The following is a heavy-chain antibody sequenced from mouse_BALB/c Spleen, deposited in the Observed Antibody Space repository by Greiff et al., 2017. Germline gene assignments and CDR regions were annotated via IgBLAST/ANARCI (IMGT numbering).Heavy chain of an antibody. D-gene: IGHD2-1*01. CDR2: IWAGGST. J-gene: IGHJ4*01. V-gene: IGHV2-9*02. CDR1: GFSLTSYG. Sequence: QVQLKESGPGLVAPSQSLSITCTVSGFSLTSYGVHWVRQPPGKGLEWLGVIWAGGSTNYNSALMSRLSISKDNSKSQVFLKMNSLQTDDTAMYYCAIYGINYAMDYWGQGTSVTVSS. CDR3: AIYGINYAMDY.